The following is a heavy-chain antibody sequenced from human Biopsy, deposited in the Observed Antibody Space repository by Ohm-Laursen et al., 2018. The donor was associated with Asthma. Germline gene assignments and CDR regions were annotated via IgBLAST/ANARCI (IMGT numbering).Heavy chain of an antibody. CDR2: IYYSGST. CDR3: ARSAKTIFGVVMGSYYYGMDV. D-gene: IGHD3-3*01. CDR1: GGSISSGGYY. Sequence: SETLSLTCTVSGGSISSGGYYWSWIRQHPGKGLEWIGYIYYSGSTYYNPSLKSRVTISVDTSKNQFSLKLSSVTAADTAVYYCARSAKTIFGVVMGSYYYGMDVWGQGTTVTVSS. J-gene: IGHJ6*02. V-gene: IGHV4-31*03.